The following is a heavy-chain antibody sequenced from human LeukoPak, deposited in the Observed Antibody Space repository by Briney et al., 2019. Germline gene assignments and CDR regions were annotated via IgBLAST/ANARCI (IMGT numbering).Heavy chain of an antibody. Sequence: ASVKVSCKVSGYTLTELSMHWVRQAPGKGLEWRGGFDPEDGETIYAQKFQGRVTMTEDTSTDTAYMELSSLRSEDTAVYYCATSSYEGEWLFFDYWGQGTLVTVFS. V-gene: IGHV1-24*01. J-gene: IGHJ4*02. CDR3: ATSSYEGEWLFFDY. CDR2: FDPEDGET. CDR1: GYTLTELS. D-gene: IGHD3-3*01.